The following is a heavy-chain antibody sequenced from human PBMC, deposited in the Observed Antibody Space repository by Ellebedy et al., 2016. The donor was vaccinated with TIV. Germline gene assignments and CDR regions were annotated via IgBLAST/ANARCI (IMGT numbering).Heavy chain of an antibody. CDR2: INPSGGST. CDR1: GYTFTSYY. D-gene: IGHD3-10*01. V-gene: IGHV1-46*01. Sequence: AASVKVSCKASGYTFTSYYMHWVRQAPGQGLEWMGIINPSGGSTSSAQKFQGRVTMTRDTSTSTVYMELSSLRSEDTAVYYCARDLTMVRGVIISSPGYWGQGTLVTVSS. CDR3: ARDLTMVRGVIISSPGY. J-gene: IGHJ4*02.